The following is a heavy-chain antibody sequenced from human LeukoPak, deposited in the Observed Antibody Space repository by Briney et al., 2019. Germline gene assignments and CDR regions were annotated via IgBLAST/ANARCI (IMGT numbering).Heavy chain of an antibody. D-gene: IGHD3-10*01. Sequence: PGGSLRLSCAASGFTFSSYWMSWVRQAPGKGLEWVANIKQDGSEKYYVDSVKGRFTISRDNAKNSLYLQMNSLRAEDTAVYYCARDLIEAMRDLRGVITPNWFDPWGQGTLVTVSS. CDR1: GFTFSSYW. CDR3: ARDLIEAMRDLRGVITPNWFDP. V-gene: IGHV3-7*01. J-gene: IGHJ5*02. CDR2: IKQDGSEK.